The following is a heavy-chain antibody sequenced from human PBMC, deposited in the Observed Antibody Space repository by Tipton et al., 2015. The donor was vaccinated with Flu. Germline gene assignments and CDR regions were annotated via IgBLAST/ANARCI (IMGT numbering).Heavy chain of an antibody. D-gene: IGHD4-11*01. CDR1: GASISSYY. J-gene: IGHJ5*02. CDR3: VRRDFSNYVSDPKNWFDP. Sequence: TLSLTCIVSGASISSYYWSWIRQPPGKGLEWIGYLFHNGSFNYNPSLKSRVTISVETSKNQFSLKLSSVTAADTAVYYCVRRDFSNYVSDPKNWFDPWGQGTLVTVSS. V-gene: IGHV4-59*01. CDR2: LFHNGSF.